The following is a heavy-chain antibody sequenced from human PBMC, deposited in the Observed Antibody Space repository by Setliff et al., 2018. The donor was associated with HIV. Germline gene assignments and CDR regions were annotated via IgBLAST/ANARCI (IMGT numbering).Heavy chain of an antibody. CDR1: GFTFSSHC. CDR2: IKQDESER. D-gene: IGHD3-22*01. V-gene: IGHV3-7*03. Sequence: GGSLRLSCAASGFTFSSHCMSWVRQVPGKGLEWVATIKQDESERHYVDAVKGRFTISRDDAKNSLYLQMNSLRAEDSAVYYCARGSRDDSVYRPVDYWGRGTLVTVS. J-gene: IGHJ4*02. CDR3: ARGSRDDSVYRPVDY.